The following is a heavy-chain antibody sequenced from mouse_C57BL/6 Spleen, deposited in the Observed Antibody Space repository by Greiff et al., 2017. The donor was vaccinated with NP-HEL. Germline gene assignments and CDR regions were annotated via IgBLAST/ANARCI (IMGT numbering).Heavy chain of an antibody. Sequence: VQLQQPGAELVMPGASVKLSCKASGYTFTSYWMHWVKQRPGLGLEWIGEIDPSDSYTNYNQKFKGKSTLTVDKSSSTAYMQLSSLTSEDSAVYYCARGGYYVDYWGQGTTLTVSS. CDR2: IDPSDSYT. D-gene: IGHD1-1*02. CDR1: GYTFTSYW. J-gene: IGHJ2*01. V-gene: IGHV1-69*01. CDR3: ARGGYYVDY.